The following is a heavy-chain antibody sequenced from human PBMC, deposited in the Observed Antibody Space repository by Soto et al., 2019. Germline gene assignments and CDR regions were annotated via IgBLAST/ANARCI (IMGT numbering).Heavy chain of an antibody. CDR2: IYYSGST. D-gene: IGHD3-3*01. CDR1: CGSISSYY. J-gene: IGHJ5*02. Sequence: SETLSLTCTVSCGSISSYYWSWIRQPPGKGLEWIGYIYYSGSTNYNPSLKSRVTISVDTSKNQFSLKLSSVTAADTAVYYCARMEWLLGNWFDPWGQGTLVTVSS. V-gene: IGHV4-59*01. CDR3: ARMEWLLGNWFDP.